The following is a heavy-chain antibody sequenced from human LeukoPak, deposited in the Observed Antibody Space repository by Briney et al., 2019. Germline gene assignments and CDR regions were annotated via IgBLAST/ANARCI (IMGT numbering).Heavy chain of an antibody. CDR1: GFTFSSYA. J-gene: IGHJ4*02. Sequence: GGSLRLSCAASGFTFSSYAMSWVRQAPGKGLEWVAVIWYDGSNKYYADSVKGRFTISRDNSKNTLYLQMNSLRAEDTAVYYCAREGGVVPAAIITIDYWGQGTLVTVSS. CDR2: IWYDGSNK. V-gene: IGHV3-33*08. CDR3: AREGGVVPAAIITIDY. D-gene: IGHD2-2*01.